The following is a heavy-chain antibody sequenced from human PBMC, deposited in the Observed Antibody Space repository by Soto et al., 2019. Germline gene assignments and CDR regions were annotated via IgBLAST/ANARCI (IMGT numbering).Heavy chain of an antibody. CDR2: IYHSGSI. CDR1: GGSISCGGYS. Sequence: QLQLQESGSGLVKPSQTLSLTCAVSGGSISCGGYSWSWIRQPPGKGLECIGYIYHSGSIYYNPSLKSRVTISVDRSKNQISLKLSSVAAADTAVYSCARVPSPWGQGTLVTVSS. CDR3: ARVPSP. V-gene: IGHV4-30-2*01. J-gene: IGHJ5*02.